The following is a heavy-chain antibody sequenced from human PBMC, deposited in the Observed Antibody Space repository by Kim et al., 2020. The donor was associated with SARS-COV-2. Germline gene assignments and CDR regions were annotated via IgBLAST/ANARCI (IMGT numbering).Heavy chain of an antibody. D-gene: IGHD2-21*01. CDR2: ISYEGRVN. Sequence: GGSLRLSCGTSGFNFNNYAMHWVRQAPGKGLEWLAVISYEGRVNKFADSLKGRFTVSRDSSHNTVYLQMRSLRPEDTAFYYCARADSFFWF. J-gene: IGHJ5*01. CDR3: ARADSFFWF. V-gene: IGHV3-30*03. CDR1: GFNFNNYA.